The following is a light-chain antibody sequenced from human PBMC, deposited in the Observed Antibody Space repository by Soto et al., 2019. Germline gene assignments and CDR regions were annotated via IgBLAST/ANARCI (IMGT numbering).Light chain of an antibody. V-gene: IGKV1-27*01. Sequence: DTQMTQSPSSVSASVGDRVTLTCRASQDVTHYVAWYQQSPGKVPKLLIYDASTLQSGVPSRFSGSGSGTEFTLTISSLQPEDVATYYCQRYNSASLTFGGGTKVDIK. CDR2: DAS. CDR1: QDVTHY. CDR3: QRYNSASLT. J-gene: IGKJ4*01.